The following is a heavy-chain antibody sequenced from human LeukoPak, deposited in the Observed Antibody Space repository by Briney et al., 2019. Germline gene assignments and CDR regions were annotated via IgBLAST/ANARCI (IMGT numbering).Heavy chain of an antibody. CDR1: GGSFSGYY. CDR2: INHSGST. J-gene: IGHJ3*02. D-gene: IGHD6-19*01. Sequence: SETLSLTCAVYGGSFSGYYWSWIRQPPGKGLEWIGEINHSGSTNYNPSLKSRVTISVDTSKNQFSLKLSSVTAADTAVYYCAREGGWYFRSAFGIWGQGTMVTVSS. CDR3: AREGGWYFRSAFGI. V-gene: IGHV4-34*01.